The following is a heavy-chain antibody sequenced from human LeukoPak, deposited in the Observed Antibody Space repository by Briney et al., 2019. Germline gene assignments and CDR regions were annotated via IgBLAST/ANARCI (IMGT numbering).Heavy chain of an antibody. CDR1: GFTFSSYA. D-gene: IGHD1-26*01. J-gene: IGHJ4*02. V-gene: IGHV3-23*01. CDR3: AKHLVGATTSPNDY. Sequence: GGSLRLSCAASGFTFSSYAMSWVRQAPGKGLEWVSAISGSGGSTYYADSVKGRFTISRDNSKNTLYLQMNSLRGEDTAVYYCAKHLVGATTSPNDYWGQGTLVTVSS. CDR2: ISGSGGST.